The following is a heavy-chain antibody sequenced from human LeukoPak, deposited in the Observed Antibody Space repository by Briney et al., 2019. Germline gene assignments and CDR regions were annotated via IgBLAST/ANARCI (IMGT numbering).Heavy chain of an antibody. CDR2: ISGSGGRT. CDR3: AKDRVVVTTLYFDY. CDR1: GFTFSNYA. D-gene: IGHD2-21*02. J-gene: IGHJ4*02. Sequence: GGFLRLSCAASGFTFSNYAMSWVRQAPGKGLEWVFSISGSGGRTYCADSVKGRFTISRDNSKNTLYLQMNTLRAEDTAIYYCAKDRVVVTTLYFDYWGQGTLVTVSS. V-gene: IGHV3-23*01.